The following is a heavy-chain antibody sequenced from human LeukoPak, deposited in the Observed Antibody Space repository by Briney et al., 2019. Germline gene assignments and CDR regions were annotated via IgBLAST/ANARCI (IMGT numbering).Heavy chain of an antibody. Sequence: SETLSLTCTVSGGSISSYYWSWIRQPPGKGLEWIGYIYYSGSTNYNPSLKSRVTISVDTSKNQFSLKLSPVTAADTAVYYCARGGRDYCSSTSCYRFDPWGQGTLVTVSS. V-gene: IGHV4-59*01. D-gene: IGHD2-2*01. CDR1: GGSISSYY. CDR2: IYYSGST. CDR3: ARGGRDYCSSTSCYRFDP. J-gene: IGHJ5*02.